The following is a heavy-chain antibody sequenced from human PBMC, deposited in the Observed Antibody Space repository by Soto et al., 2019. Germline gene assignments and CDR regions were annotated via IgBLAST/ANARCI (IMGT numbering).Heavy chain of an antibody. CDR2: INPKSGGT. Sequence: GASVKVSCKASGYSFTDYHIHWVRQAPGQGLEWLGRINPKSGGTSTAQKFQGWVTMTTDTSISTASMELARLTSDDTAIYYCARGDSTDCSNGVCSFFYNHDMDVWGQGTTVTVSS. CDR3: ARGDSTDCSNGVCSFFYNHDMDV. J-gene: IGHJ6*02. D-gene: IGHD2-8*01. CDR1: GYSFTDYH. V-gene: IGHV1-2*04.